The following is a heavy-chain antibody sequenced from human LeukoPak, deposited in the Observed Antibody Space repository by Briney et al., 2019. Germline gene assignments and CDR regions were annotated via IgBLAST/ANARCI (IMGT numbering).Heavy chain of an antibody. V-gene: IGHV3-48*01. CDR3: AKGSRALSGYFQH. J-gene: IGHJ1*01. D-gene: IGHD3-10*01. Sequence: GGSLRLSCAASGFTFSSYSMNWVRQAPGKGLEWVSYISSSSRTIYYADSVKGRFTISRDNAKNTLYLQMNSLRAEDTAVYYCAKGSRALSGYFQHRGQGTLVTVSS. CDR1: GFTFSSYS. CDR2: ISSSSRTI.